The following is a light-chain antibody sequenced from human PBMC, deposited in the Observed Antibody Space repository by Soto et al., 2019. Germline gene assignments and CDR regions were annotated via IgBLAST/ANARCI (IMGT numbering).Light chain of an antibody. J-gene: IGKJ3*01. CDR2: AAS. CDR1: QSISSY. CDR3: QQSYSTPPG. Sequence: DIQMTQSPSSLSASVGYRVTITCLASQSISSYLNWYQQKPGKAPKLLIYAASSLQSGVPSRFSGSGSGTDFTLTISSLQPEDFETYYCQQSYSTPPGFGPGTKVDIK. V-gene: IGKV1-39*01.